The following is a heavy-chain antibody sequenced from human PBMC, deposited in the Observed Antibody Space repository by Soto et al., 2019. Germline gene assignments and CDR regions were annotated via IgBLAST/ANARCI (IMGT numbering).Heavy chain of an antibody. CDR1: GFTFSSYA. CDR3: ARENWDYYGMDV. D-gene: IGHD7-27*01. CDR2: ISYDGSNK. J-gene: IGHJ6*02. Sequence: QVQLVESGGGVVQPGRSLRLSCAASGFTFSSYAMHWVRQAPGKGLEWVAVISYDGSNKYYADSVKGRFTISRDNSKNTLYLQMNSLRAEDTDVYYCARENWDYYGMDVWGQGTTVTVSS. V-gene: IGHV3-30-3*01.